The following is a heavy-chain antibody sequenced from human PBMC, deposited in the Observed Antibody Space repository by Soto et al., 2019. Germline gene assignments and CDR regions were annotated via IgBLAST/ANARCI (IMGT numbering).Heavy chain of an antibody. D-gene: IGHD6-19*01. V-gene: IGHV4-34*01. CDR1: GGSFSGYY. CDR3: AQWLVPRGPYYYGMDV. CDR2: INHSGST. J-gene: IGHJ6*02. Sequence: SETLSLTCAVYGGSFSGYYCSWIRQPPGKGLEWIGEINHSGSTNYNPSLKSRVTISVDTSKNQFSLKLSSVTAADTAVYYCAQWLVPRGPYYYGMDVWGQGTTVTVSS.